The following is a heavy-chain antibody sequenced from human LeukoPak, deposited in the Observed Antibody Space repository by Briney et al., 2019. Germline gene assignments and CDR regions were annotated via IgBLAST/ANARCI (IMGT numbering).Heavy chain of an antibody. Sequence: GSLRLSCAASGFTFSSYEMNWVRQAPGKGLEWVSYISSSGRTIYYADSVKGRFTISRDNAKSSLYLQMNSLRAEDTAVYYCARVAWDLQYTGAFDIWGQGIMVTVSS. CDR3: ARVAWDLQYTGAFDI. CDR2: ISSSGRTI. J-gene: IGHJ3*02. V-gene: IGHV3-48*03. CDR1: GFTFSSYE. D-gene: IGHD1-26*01.